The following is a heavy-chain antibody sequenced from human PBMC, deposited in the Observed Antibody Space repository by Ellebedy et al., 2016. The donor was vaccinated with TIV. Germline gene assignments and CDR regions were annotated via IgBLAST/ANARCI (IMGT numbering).Heavy chain of an antibody. CDR2: ISWDGGST. D-gene: IGHD2-2*01. Sequence: GESLKISXAASGFTFDDYTMHWVRQAPGKGLEWVSLISWDGGSTYYADSVKGRFTISRDNSKNTLYLQMNSLRAEDTAVYYCAKARAAAYYYYYGMDVWGQGTTVTVSS. CDR3: AKARAAAYYYYYGMDV. CDR1: GFTFDDYT. V-gene: IGHV3-43*01. J-gene: IGHJ6*02.